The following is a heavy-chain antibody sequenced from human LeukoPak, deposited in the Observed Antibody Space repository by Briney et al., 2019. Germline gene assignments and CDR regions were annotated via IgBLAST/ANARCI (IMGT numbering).Heavy chain of an antibody. J-gene: IGHJ6*03. V-gene: IGHV4-59*01. CDR1: DDSITMYY. CDR3: ARGRVSSSTWYSTYYYYFYMDV. CDR2: VDHTGST. D-gene: IGHD1-1*01. Sequence: KTSETESLTCSVSDDSITMYYWTWIRQPPGKGLEWIGYVDHTGSTNFNPSLNGRVSISRDTTKNLFSLRLRSVTAADTAVYFCARGRVSSSTWYSTYYYYFYMDVWGKGTTVTVSS.